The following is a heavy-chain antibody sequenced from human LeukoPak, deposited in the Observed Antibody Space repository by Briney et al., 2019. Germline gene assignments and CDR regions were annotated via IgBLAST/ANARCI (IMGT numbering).Heavy chain of an antibody. CDR1: GFTSSSYW. CDR3: ASSIATAGSAAFDM. V-gene: IGHV3-74*01. D-gene: IGHD6-13*01. Sequence: PGGSLRLSCAASGFTSSSYWMHWVRQAPGKGLVWVSRIDGDGSTISYADSVKGRFTISRDNAKNTLYLQMNSLRAEDTAVYYCASSIATAGSAAFDMWGQGTMVTVSS. CDR2: IDGDGSTI. J-gene: IGHJ3*02.